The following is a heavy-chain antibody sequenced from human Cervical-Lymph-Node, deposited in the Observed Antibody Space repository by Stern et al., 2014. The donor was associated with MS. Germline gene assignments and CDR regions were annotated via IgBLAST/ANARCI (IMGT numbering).Heavy chain of an antibody. CDR1: GFTFSSYG. CDR3: ARDCKLRYYYYGMDV. Sequence: QDQLVESGGGVVQPGRPLRLSCAASGFTFSSYGMHWVRQAPGKGLEWVAVVWYDGRNKYYADSVKGGFTISRDNSNNTLYLHKNSLRAEDTAVYYCARDCKLRYYYYGMDVWGQGTTVTVSS. D-gene: IGHD1-26*01. CDR2: VWYDGRNK. J-gene: IGHJ6*02. V-gene: IGHV3-33*01.